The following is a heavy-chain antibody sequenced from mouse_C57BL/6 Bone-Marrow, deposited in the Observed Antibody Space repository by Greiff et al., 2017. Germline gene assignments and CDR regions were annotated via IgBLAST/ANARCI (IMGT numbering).Heavy chain of an antibody. Sequence: VQLQQSGAELVRPGASVKLSCTASGFNIKDDYMHWVKQRPEPGLEWIGWIDPENGDTEYASKFQGKATITADTSSNTAYLQLSSLTSEDTAVYYCTTATTVVDYWGQGTTLTVSS. J-gene: IGHJ2*01. CDR3: TTATTVVDY. CDR1: GFNIKDDY. V-gene: IGHV14-4*01. D-gene: IGHD1-1*01. CDR2: IDPENGDT.